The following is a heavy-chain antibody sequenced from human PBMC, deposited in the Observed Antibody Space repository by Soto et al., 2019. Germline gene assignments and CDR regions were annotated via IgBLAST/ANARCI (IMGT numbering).Heavy chain of an antibody. CDR2: INHSGST. J-gene: IGHJ5*02. CDR3: ARDLKKCSSTSCYRSNWFDP. CDR1: GGSFSGYY. Sequence: PSETLSLTCAVYGGSFSGYYWSWIRQPPGKGLEWIGEINHSGSTNYNPSLKSRVTISVDTSKNQFSLKLSSVTAEDTAVYYCARDLKKCSSTSCYRSNWFDPWGQGTLVTVSS. V-gene: IGHV4-34*01. D-gene: IGHD2-2*02.